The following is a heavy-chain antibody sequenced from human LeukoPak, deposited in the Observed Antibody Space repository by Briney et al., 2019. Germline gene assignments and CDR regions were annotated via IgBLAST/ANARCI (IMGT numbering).Heavy chain of an antibody. V-gene: IGHV1-18*01. Sequence: ASVKVSCKASGYTFTSYGISWVRQAPGQGLEWMGWISVYNGNTNYAQKLQDRVTMTTDTSTSTAYMELRSLRSDDTAVYYCARDMRSSWCFDYWGQGTLVTVSS. CDR2: ISVYNGNT. CDR1: GYTFTSYG. CDR3: ARDMRSSWCFDY. J-gene: IGHJ4*02. D-gene: IGHD6-13*01.